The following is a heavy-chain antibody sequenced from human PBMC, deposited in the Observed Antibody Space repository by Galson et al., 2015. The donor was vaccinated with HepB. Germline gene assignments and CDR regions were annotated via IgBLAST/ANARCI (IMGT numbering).Heavy chain of an antibody. CDR3: ARGPASVVYDYVWGSSRQPLYYLDS. CDR2: INHSGST. CDR1: GGSFSGYY. J-gene: IGHJ4*02. V-gene: IGHV4-34*01. Sequence: SETLSLTCAVYGGSFSGYYWSWIRQPPGKGLEWIGEINHSGSTNYNPSLKSRVTISVDTSKNQFSLKLSSVTAADTAVYYWARGPASVVYDYVWGSSRQPLYYLDSWGQGTLLTVSS. D-gene: IGHD3-16*02.